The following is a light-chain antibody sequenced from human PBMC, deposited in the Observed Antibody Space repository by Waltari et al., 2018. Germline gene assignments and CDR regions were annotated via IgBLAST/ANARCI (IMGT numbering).Light chain of an antibody. CDR1: QFAISSY. Sequence: VLTHSLGSLSLSPGERATLSCRASQFAISSYLTWYQQRQGQAPRPLIYNTSRMPTDIPDRFSGGGSGTDFTLTISRLDPEDFVVYYCQYFDSSRLVFGGGTKLEIK. CDR2: NTS. J-gene: IGKJ4*01. V-gene: IGKV3-20*01. CDR3: QYFDSSRLV.